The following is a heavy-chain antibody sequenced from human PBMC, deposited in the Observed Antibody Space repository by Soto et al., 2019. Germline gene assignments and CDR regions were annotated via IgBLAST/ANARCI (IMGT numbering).Heavy chain of an antibody. Sequence: PGGALRLSCAASGFTFSSYGMHWVRQAPGKGMEWVAVIWYDGSNQYYADSVKGRFTISRDNSKNTLYLQMNCLRAEDTAGYYFARVGYTSRSLYAAFDNWGHGTMITV. D-gene: IGHD6-13*01. J-gene: IGHJ3*02. CDR3: ARVGYTSRSLYAAFDN. CDR1: GFTFSSYG. CDR2: IWYDGSNQ. V-gene: IGHV3-33*01.